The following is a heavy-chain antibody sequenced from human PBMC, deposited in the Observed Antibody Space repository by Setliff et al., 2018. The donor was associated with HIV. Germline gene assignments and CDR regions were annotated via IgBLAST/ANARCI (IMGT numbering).Heavy chain of an antibody. D-gene: IGHD5-18*01. CDR1: GGSLTNYY. J-gene: IGHJ4*02. Sequence: PSETLSLTCALYGGSLTNYYWTWIRKSPGKGLEWIGEIVDSGATTYNPSLKSRVTILLDTSKKQFSLKLNSVTAADTAVYYCARERGYRGPIDYWGQGTLVTVSS. CDR3: ARERGYRGPIDY. CDR2: IVDSGAT. V-gene: IGHV4-34*12.